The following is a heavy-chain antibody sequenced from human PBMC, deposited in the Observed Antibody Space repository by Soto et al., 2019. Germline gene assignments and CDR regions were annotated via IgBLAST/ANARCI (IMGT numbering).Heavy chain of an antibody. CDR2: IVVGSGNT. D-gene: IGHD2-15*01. Sequence: SVKVSCKASGFTFTSSAMQWVRQARGQRLEWIGWIVVGSGNTNYAQKFQERVTITRDMSTSTAYMELSSLRSEDTAVHYCAAVISLGYCSGGSCYRFDYWGQGTLVTVSS. CDR1: GFTFTSSA. CDR3: AAVISLGYCSGGSCYRFDY. V-gene: IGHV1-58*02. J-gene: IGHJ4*02.